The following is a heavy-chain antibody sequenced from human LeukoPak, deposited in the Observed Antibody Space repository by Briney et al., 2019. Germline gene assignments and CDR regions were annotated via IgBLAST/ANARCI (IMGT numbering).Heavy chain of an antibody. V-gene: IGHV3-15*01. CDR1: GFTFSNAW. D-gene: IGHD3-22*01. CDR3: PTDGYYYDSSGYYWFDP. J-gene: IGHJ5*02. CDR2: IKSKTDGGTT. Sequence: GGSLRLSCAASGFTFSNAWMSWVRQASGKGLEWVGRIKSKTDGGTTDYAAPVKGRFTISRDDSKNTRYLQMNSLKTEDTAVYYCPTDGYYYDSSGYYWFDPWGQGTLVTVSS.